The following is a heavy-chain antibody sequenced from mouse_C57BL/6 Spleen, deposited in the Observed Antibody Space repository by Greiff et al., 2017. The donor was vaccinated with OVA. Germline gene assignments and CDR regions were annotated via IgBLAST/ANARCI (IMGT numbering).Heavy chain of an antibody. J-gene: IGHJ4*01. Sequence: EVKLMESGGGLVKPGGSLKLSCAASGFTFSSYTMSWVRQTPEKRLEWVATISGGGGNTYYPDSVKGRFTISRDNAKNTLYLQMSSLRSEDTALYYCARMRVDYYAMDYWGQGTSVTVSS. CDR1: GFTFSSYT. CDR3: ARMRVDYYAMDY. V-gene: IGHV5-9*01. CDR2: ISGGGGNT. D-gene: IGHD1-1*01.